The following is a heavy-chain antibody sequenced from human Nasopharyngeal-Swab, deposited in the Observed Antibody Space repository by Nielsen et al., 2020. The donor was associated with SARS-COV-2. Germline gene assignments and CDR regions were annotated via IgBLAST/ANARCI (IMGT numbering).Heavy chain of an antibody. CDR3: ARDRGEDAGIDY. J-gene: IGHJ4*02. CDR2: VWHDENIK. CDR1: GFRFPYFG. D-gene: IGHD2-21*01. V-gene: IGHV3-33*01. Sequence: GGSLRLSCAASGFRFPYFGLHWVRQAPGKGLEWVAVVWHDENIKYYADSVEGRFTISRDNSKNMLYLQMNSLRVEDTAVYYCARDRGEDAGIDYWSQGTLVTVAS.